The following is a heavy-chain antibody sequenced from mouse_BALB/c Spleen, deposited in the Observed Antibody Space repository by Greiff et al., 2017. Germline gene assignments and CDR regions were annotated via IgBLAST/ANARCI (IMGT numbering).Heavy chain of an antibody. CDR3: ARSDRYDGDWYFDV. J-gene: IGHJ1*01. CDR2: ISSGSSTI. D-gene: IGHD2-14*01. Sequence: EVMLVESGGGLVQPGGSRKLSCAASGFTFSSFGMHWVRQAPEKGLEWVAYISSGSSTIYYADTVKGRFTISRDNPKNTLFLQMTSLRSEDTAMYYCARSDRYDGDWYFDVWGAGTTVTVSS. V-gene: IGHV5-17*02. CDR1: GFTFSSFG.